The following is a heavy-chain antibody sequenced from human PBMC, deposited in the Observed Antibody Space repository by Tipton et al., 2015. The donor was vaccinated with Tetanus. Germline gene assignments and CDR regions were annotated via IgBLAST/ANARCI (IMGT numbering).Heavy chain of an antibody. CDR3: AREADCSGGSCFSGDFDN. CDR1: GFIFSSYG. CDR2: SWYDGTDK. Sequence: AASGFIFSSYGIHWVRQAPGKGLEWVAVSWYDGTDKYYADSVKGRFTISRDNSKNTLSLQMNSLRAEDTAVYYCAREADCSGGSCFSGDFDNWGQGTQVTASS. J-gene: IGHJ4*02. D-gene: IGHD2-15*01. V-gene: IGHV3-33*01.